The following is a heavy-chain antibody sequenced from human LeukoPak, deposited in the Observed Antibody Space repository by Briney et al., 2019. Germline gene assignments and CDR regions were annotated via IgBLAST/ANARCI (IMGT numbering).Heavy chain of an antibody. V-gene: IGHV3-23*01. D-gene: IGHD3-3*01. Sequence: TGGSLRLSCAASGFTFSSYAMSWVRQAPGKGLEWVSAISGSGGSTYYADSVKGRFTISRDNSKNTLYLQMNSLRAEDTAVYYCAKLVGVAGHFDYWGQGTPVTVSS. CDR3: AKLVGVAGHFDY. CDR2: ISGSGGST. J-gene: IGHJ4*02. CDR1: GFTFSSYA.